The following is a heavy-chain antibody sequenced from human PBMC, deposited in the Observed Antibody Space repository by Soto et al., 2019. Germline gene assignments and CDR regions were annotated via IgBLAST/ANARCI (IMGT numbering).Heavy chain of an antibody. CDR1: GYTFTSYY. V-gene: IGHV1-46*03. CDR3: ARDHMITFGGVIEHFDY. D-gene: IGHD3-16*02. CDR2: INPSGGST. Sequence: ASVKVSCKASGYTFTSYYMHWVRQAPGQGLEWMGIINPSGGSTSYAQKFQGRVTMTRDTSTSTVYMELSSLRPEDTAVYYCARDHMITFGGVIEHFDYWGQGTLVTVSS. J-gene: IGHJ4*02.